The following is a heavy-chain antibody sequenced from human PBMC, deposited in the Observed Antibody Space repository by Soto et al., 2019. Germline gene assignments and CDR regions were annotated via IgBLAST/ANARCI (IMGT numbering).Heavy chain of an antibody. V-gene: IGHV3-7*01. Sequence: GGSLRLSCAASGFTFSSYWMSWVRQAPGKGLEWVANIKQDGSEKYYVDSVKGRFTISRDNAKNSLYLQMNSLRAEDTAVYYCARWYYYGSGSYYGYWGQGTLVTVSS. CDR1: GFTFSSYW. CDR3: ARWYYYGSGSYYGY. D-gene: IGHD3-10*01. CDR2: IKQDGSEK. J-gene: IGHJ4*02.